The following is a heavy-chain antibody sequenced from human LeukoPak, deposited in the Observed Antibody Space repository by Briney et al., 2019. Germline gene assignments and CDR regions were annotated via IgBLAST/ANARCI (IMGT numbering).Heavy chain of an antibody. CDR2: ISSSGSTI. CDR3: ARDRDVHSGYYYDSRASDY. CDR1: GFTFSDYY. V-gene: IGHV3-11*01. Sequence: SGGSLRLSCAASGFTFSDYYMSWIRQAPGKGLEWVSYISSSGSTIYYADSVKGRFTISRDNAKNSLYLQMNSLRAEDTAVYYCARDRDVHSGYYYDSRASDYWGQGTRVPVSS. D-gene: IGHD3-22*01. J-gene: IGHJ4*02.